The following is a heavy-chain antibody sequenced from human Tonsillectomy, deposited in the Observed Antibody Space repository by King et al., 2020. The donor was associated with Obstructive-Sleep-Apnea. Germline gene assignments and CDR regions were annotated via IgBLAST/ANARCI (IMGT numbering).Heavy chain of an antibody. Sequence: VQLQESGPGLVKPSETLSLTCTVSGASISSYYWSWIRQPAGKGLAWFGRINTSGSTNYTPSLKSRVTMSIDTSKNKFSLKLRSVTAADTAVYYCARGTAIVGATSRAFDIWGQGTMVTVSS. CDR2: INTSGST. D-gene: IGHD1-26*01. V-gene: IGHV4-4*07. CDR3: ARGTAIVGATSRAFDI. CDR1: GASISSYY. J-gene: IGHJ3*02.